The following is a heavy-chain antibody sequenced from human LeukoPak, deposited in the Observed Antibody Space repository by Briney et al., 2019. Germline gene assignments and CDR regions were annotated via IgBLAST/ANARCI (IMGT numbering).Heavy chain of an antibody. CDR1: AFTFNNYW. Sequence: SGGSLRLSCVASAFTFNNYWMHWVRQAPGKGLEWVSVIYSGGSTYYADSVKGRFTISRDNSKNTLYLQMNSLRAEDTAVYYCASPGGSGSSHAFDIWGQGTMVTVSS. D-gene: IGHD3-10*01. CDR3: ASPGGSGSSHAFDI. CDR2: IYSGGST. J-gene: IGHJ3*02. V-gene: IGHV3-53*01.